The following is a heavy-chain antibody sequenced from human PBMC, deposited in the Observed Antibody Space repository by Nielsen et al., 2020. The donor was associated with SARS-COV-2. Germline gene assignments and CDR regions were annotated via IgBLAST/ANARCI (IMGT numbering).Heavy chain of an antibody. Sequence: GASLKISCAASGFTFSSYGMHWVRQAPGKGLEWVAVIWYDGSNKYYADSVKGRFTISRDNSKNTLYLQMNSLRAEDTAVYYCARENRDGYNFVYFQHWGQGTLVTVSS. J-gene: IGHJ1*01. D-gene: IGHD5-24*01. CDR1: GFTFSSYG. V-gene: IGHV3-33*01. CDR3: ARENRDGYNFVYFQH. CDR2: IWYDGSNK.